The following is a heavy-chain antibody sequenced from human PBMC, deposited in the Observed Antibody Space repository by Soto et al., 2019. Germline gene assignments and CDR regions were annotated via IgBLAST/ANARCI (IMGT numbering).Heavy chain of an antibody. CDR3: ARILTATGGHFDS. CDR2: IFWDDDK. CDR1: GFSLTTSGVG. V-gene: IGHV2-5*02. Sequence: SGPTLVNPTQTLTLTCSFSGFSLTTSGVGVGWVRQSPEKTLEWLALIFWDDDKRYSPSLGRRLTIAKDTSKNQVVLTLTNVEPVDTATYYCARILTATGGHFDSWGQGALVTVSS. D-gene: IGHD2-8*02. J-gene: IGHJ4*02.